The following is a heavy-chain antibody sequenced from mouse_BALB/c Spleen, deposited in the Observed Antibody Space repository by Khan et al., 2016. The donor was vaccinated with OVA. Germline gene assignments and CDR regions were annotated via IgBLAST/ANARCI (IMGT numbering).Heavy chain of an antibody. Sequence: EVQLQESGPGLVKPSQSLSLTCTVTGYSITSGYGWNWLRQFPGNKLECMGYISYSGSTNYNPSLKSRISITRDTSKNQFFLQLNSVTTEDTATYYCTRTARIKYWGQGTTVTVSS. CDR2: ISYSGST. D-gene: IGHD1-2*01. CDR1: GYSITSGYG. J-gene: IGHJ2*01. V-gene: IGHV3-2*02. CDR3: TRTARIKY.